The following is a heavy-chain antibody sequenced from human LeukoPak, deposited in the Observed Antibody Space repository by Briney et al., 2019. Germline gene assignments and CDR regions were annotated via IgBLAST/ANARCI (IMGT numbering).Heavy chain of an antibody. Sequence: ASVKVSCKASGYTFTGYYMHWVRQAPGQGLEWRGWINPNSGGTNYAQKFQGRVTMTRDTSISTAYMELSRLRSDDTAVYYCARGFVVVPAAIPLQLWWYWGQGTLVTVSS. CDR3: ARGFVVVPAAIPLQLWWY. CDR2: INPNSGGT. J-gene: IGHJ4*02. CDR1: GYTFTGYY. V-gene: IGHV1-2*02. D-gene: IGHD2-2*01.